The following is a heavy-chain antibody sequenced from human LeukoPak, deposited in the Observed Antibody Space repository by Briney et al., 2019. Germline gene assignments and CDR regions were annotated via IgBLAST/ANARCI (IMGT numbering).Heavy chain of an antibody. D-gene: IGHD1-1*01. CDR1: GGYISSFY. V-gene: IGHV4-4*07. Sequence: SETLSLTCTVSGGYISSFYWSWIRQPAGKGLEWIGRVGDSGSTDYSPSLRSRVTVSIDLSKKQVYLKLTSMTAADTAVYYCARDLSTRRLNWFDPWGHGIQVTVS. J-gene: IGHJ5*02. CDR3: ARDLSTRRLNWFDP. CDR2: VGDSGST.